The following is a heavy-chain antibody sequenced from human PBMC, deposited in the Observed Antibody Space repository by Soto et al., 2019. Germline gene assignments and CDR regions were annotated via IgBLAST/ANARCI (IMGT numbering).Heavy chain of an antibody. Sequence: PLEILSLTCTVSGGSISSGGCYWSWIRQHPGKGLEWIGYIYYSGSTYYNPSLKSRVTISVDTSKNQFSLKLSSVTAADTAVYYCARVRGYSYGYGLDYWGQGTLVTVSS. CDR1: GGSISSGGCY. V-gene: IGHV4-31*03. D-gene: IGHD5-18*01. CDR2: IYYSGST. J-gene: IGHJ4*02. CDR3: ARVRGYSYGYGLDY.